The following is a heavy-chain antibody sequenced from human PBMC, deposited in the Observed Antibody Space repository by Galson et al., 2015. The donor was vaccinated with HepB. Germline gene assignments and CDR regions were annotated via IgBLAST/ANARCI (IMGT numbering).Heavy chain of an antibody. Sequence: SLRLSCAASGFTFSDSYMSWIRQAPGKGLECISYISGGGSTAIFYADSVKGRFTISRDNAKNSLYLQMTSLRAEDTAVYYCARATLGWFDPWGQGTLVTASS. CDR2: ISGGGSTAI. V-gene: IGHV3-11*01. J-gene: IGHJ5*02. CDR1: GFTFSDSY. CDR3: ARATLGWFDP. D-gene: IGHD3-16*01.